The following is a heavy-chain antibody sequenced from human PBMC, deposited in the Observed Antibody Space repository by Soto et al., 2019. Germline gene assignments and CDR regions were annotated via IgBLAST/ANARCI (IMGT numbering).Heavy chain of an antibody. Sequence: QITLPESGPTLVKPTQTLTLTCTFSGFSRSTSGVGVGWSRQPPGKALECLALMYWDDAKRYSPTLTSRLTITNATYKHQVVLTRTKMYPVDTATAYCAHNQQWVEEFSGFDPRGQGTLVTVSS. CDR3: AHNQQWVEEFSGFDP. CDR1: GFSRSTSGVG. V-gene: IGHV2-5*02. D-gene: IGHD3-10*01. J-gene: IGHJ5*02. CDR2: MYWDDAK.